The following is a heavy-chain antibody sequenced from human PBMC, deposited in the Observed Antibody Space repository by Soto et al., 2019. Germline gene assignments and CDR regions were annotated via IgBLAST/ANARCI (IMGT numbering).Heavy chain of an antibody. J-gene: IGHJ6*02. V-gene: IGHV4-39*01. Sequence: SETLSLTCTVSGCSISSSSYYWCWILHPPGKGLEWIGSIYYSGSTYYNPSLKSRVTISVDTSKNQFSLKLSSVTAADTAVYYCASLISNYGDRYYYYGMDVWGQGTTVTVSS. CDR1: GCSISSSSYY. CDR3: ASLISNYGDRYYYYGMDV. D-gene: IGHD4-4*01. CDR2: IYYSGST.